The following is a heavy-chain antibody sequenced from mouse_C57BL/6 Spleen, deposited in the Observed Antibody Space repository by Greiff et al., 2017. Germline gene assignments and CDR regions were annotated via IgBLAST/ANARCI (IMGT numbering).Heavy chain of an antibody. CDR3: ARYSANWDRGVAY. CDR2: IYPGSGST. D-gene: IGHD4-1*01. V-gene: IGHV1-55*01. J-gene: IGHJ3*01. Sequence: QVQLQQSGAELVKPGASVKMSCKASGYTFTSYWITWVKQRPGQGLEWIGDIYPGSGSTNYNEKFKSKATLTVDTSSSTAYMQLSSLTSEDSAVYYGARYSANWDRGVAYWGQGTLVTVSA. CDR1: GYTFTSYW.